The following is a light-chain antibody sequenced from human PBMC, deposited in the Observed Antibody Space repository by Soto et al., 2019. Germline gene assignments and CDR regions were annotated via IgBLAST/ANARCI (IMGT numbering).Light chain of an antibody. V-gene: IGLV2-23*01. Sequence: QSALTQPASVSGSPGQSITISCTGTSSDVGSYNLVSWYQQHPGKAPKFMIYEGTKRPSGVSNRFSGYKSGNTASLTISGLQAEDEADYYCCSYAGSRHYVFGTGTKVTVL. CDR2: EGT. J-gene: IGLJ1*01. CDR3: CSYAGSRHYV. CDR1: SSDVGSYNL.